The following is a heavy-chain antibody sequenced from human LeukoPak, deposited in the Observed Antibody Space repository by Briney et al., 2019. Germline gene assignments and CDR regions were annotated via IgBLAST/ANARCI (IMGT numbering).Heavy chain of an antibody. CDR3: ARFTSMVRGAFDI. CDR2: IYYSGST. CDR1: GGSISSYY. D-gene: IGHD3-10*01. V-gene: IGHV4-59*12. Sequence: PTETLSLTCTVSGGSISSYYWSWIRQPPGKGLEWIGYIYYSGSTNYNPSLKGRVTISVDTSKNQFSLKLSSVTAADTAVYYCARFTSMVRGAFDIWGQGTMVTVSS. J-gene: IGHJ3*02.